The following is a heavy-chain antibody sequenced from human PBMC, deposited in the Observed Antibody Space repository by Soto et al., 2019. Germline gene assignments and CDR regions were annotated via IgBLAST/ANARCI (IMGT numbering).Heavy chain of an antibody. D-gene: IGHD6-19*01. J-gene: IGHJ4*01. CDR2: IDNGGTT. Sequence: PSETLSLTCTVSGYSISSGSYLAGSRQPPGKGAEWIASIDNGGTTFYNPSLKGRITIPIDTSNNQFSLKLTSVTAEDTAVYYCARVNVMVVAGSTFDYWGHGTLVTVSS. CDR1: GYSISSGSY. V-gene: IGHV4-38-2*02. CDR3: ARVNVMVVAGSTFDY.